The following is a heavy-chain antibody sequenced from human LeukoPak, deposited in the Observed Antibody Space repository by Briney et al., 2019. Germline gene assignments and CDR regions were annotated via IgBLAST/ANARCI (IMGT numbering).Heavy chain of an antibody. Sequence: GGSLRLSCTASGFTVSYNYMTWVRQAPGKGLEWVATILPAGKESYRVDSVKGRFIISRDNAKNSLFLEMNSLRHDDTALYYCMSAHGYWGQGTLVTVSS. CDR2: ILPAGKES. J-gene: IGHJ4*02. CDR3: MSAHGY. V-gene: IGHV3-7*01. CDR1: GFTVSYNY.